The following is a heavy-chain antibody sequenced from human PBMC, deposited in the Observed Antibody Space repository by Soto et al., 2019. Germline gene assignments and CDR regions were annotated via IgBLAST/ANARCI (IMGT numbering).Heavy chain of an antibody. CDR1: GFTFRNCA. Sequence: GGSLRLSCAASGFTFRNCAMNWVRQAPGRGLGWVSTISNSGSTYYADAVKGRFTISRDISKNTLYLQMSSLRADDTALYYCAKDREGYCSSTSCLYYFDSWGQGTQVTVSS. D-gene: IGHD2-2*01. J-gene: IGHJ4*02. V-gene: IGHV3-23*01. CDR3: AKDREGYCSSTSCLYYFDS. CDR2: ISNSGST.